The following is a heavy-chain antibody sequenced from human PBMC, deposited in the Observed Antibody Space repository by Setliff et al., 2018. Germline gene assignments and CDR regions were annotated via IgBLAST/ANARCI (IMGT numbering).Heavy chain of an antibody. D-gene: IGHD2-2*01. CDR1: GYSISSGYF. Sequence: TLSLTCAVSGYSISSGYFWGWIRQPPGKGLEWIGSIYHSGSTYYNPSLKSRVTISVDTSKNQFSLKVNSVTAADTAVYYCARDFALVPAALYNWFDPWGQGTLVTVSS. V-gene: IGHV4-38-2*02. J-gene: IGHJ5*02. CDR3: ARDFALVPAALYNWFDP. CDR2: IYHSGST.